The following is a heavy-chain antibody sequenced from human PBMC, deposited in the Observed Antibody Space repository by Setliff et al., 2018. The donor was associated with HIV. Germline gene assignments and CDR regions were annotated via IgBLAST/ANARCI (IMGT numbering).Heavy chain of an antibody. CDR2: ISTYTGNT. Sequence: ASVKVSCKASGYTFTNYRITWVRQAPGQGLAWMGWISTYTGNTNYAQKFQGRVTMTTDTSTSTAYMELRNLTSDDTAVYYCARQIHSSGWYYYYYMDVWGKGTTVTVSS. D-gene: IGHD6-19*01. CDR3: ARQIHSSGWYYYYYMDV. V-gene: IGHV1-18*01. J-gene: IGHJ6*03. CDR1: GYTFTNYR.